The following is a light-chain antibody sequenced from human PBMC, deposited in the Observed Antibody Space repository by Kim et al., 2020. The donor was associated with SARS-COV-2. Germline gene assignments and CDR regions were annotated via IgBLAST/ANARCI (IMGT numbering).Light chain of an antibody. J-gene: IGKJ2*01. CDR1: QDISPW. V-gene: IGKV1-5*03. Sequence: DIQMTQSPHTLSASVGDRVTITCRASQDISPWLAWYQQKPGKAPNVLIREASNLQSGVPSRFRGSGSGTEFTLTISSLQPEDCATYYCQQYDSYSPTFGQGTKVDIK. CDR2: EAS. CDR3: QQYDSYSPT.